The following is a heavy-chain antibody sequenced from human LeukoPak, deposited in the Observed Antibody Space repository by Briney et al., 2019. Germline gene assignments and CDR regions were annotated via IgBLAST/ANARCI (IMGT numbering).Heavy chain of an antibody. CDR3: ARDRIPVIAAAGTNSVDY. Sequence: GASVKVSCKASGYTFTSYYMHWVRQAPGQGLEWMGIINPSGGSTSYAQKFQGRVTMTRDTSTSTVYMELSSLRSEDTAVYYCARDRIPVIAAAGTNSVDYWGQGTLVTVSS. J-gene: IGHJ4*02. CDR2: INPSGGST. D-gene: IGHD6-13*01. V-gene: IGHV1-46*03. CDR1: GYTFTSYY.